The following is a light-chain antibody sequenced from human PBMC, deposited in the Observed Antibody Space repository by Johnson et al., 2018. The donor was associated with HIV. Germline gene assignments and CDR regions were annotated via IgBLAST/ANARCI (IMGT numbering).Light chain of an antibody. CDR2: DNN. CDR3: GTWDSSLSARV. V-gene: IGLV1-51*01. CDR1: SSNIGNNY. Sequence: QSVLTQPPSVSAAPGQKVTISCSGSSSNIGNNYVYWYQQLPGTAPNLLIYDNNKRPSGIPDRFSGSKSGTSATLGITGLPTGDEADYYCGTWDSSLSARVFGTGTKVTVL. J-gene: IGLJ1*01.